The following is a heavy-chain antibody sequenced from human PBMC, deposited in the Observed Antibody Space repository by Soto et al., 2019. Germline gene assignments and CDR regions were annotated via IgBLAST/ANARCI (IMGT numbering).Heavy chain of an antibody. CDR3: AKDRAGGYSYGSFDY. J-gene: IGHJ4*02. Sequence: EVQLEESGGGLVQPGRSLRLSCAASGFTFDDYAMHWVRQAPGKGLEWVSGISWNSGSIGYADSVKGRFTISRDNAKNSLYLQMNSLRAEDTALYYCAKDRAGGYSYGSFDYWGQGTLVTVSS. CDR2: ISWNSGSI. V-gene: IGHV3-9*01. CDR1: GFTFDDYA. D-gene: IGHD5-18*01.